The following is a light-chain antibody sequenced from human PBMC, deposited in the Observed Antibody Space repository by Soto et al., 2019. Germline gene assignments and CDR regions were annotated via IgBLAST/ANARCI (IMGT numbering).Light chain of an antibody. CDR2: EVY. CDR3: CSYARVRGAV. J-gene: IGLJ7*01. CDR1: SSDVGYYNL. Sequence: QSALTQPVSVSGSPGQSVTISCTGTSSDVGYYNLVAWYQQHPGKAPKVLIYEVYKRPSGVSDRFSGSKSGNTASLTISGLQAEDEADYYCCSYARVRGAVFGGGTQLTVL. V-gene: IGLV2-23*02.